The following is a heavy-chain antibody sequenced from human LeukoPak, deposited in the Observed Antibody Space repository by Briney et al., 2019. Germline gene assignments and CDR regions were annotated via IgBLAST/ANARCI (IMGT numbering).Heavy chain of an antibody. CDR1: GFTFSNYE. D-gene: IGHD3-10*01. V-gene: IGHV4-34*01. CDR3: ARRYGSGSYANDFDY. CDR2: IDHSGST. Sequence: LRLSCVVSGFTFSNYEMNWIRQPPGKGLEWIGEIDHSGSTNYNPSLKSRVTMSVDTSKDQFSLKLSSVTAADTAVFYCARRYGSGSYANDFDYWGQGTLVTVSS. J-gene: IGHJ4*02.